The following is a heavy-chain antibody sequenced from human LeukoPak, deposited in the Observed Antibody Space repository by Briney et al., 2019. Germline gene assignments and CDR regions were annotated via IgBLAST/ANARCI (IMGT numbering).Heavy chain of an antibody. CDR3: AELGITMIGGV. CDR1: GFIFSSYW. D-gene: IGHD3-10*02. V-gene: IGHV3-74*01. Sequence: PGGSLRLPCAASGFIFSSYWMHWVRHAPGKGLAWVSRINTDGSSTSYADSVKGRFTISRDNAKNTLYLQMNSLRAEDTAVYYCAELGITMIGGVWGKGTTVTISS. CDR2: INTDGSST. J-gene: IGHJ6*04.